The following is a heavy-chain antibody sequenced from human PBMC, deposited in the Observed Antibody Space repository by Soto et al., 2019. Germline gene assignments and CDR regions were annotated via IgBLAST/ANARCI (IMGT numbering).Heavy chain of an antibody. V-gene: IGHV1-69*13. CDR3: ARARARYYDSSGYRPLVEYFQH. CDR2: IIPIFGTA. Sequence: SVKVSCKASGGTFSSYAISWVRQAPGQGLEWMGGIIPIFGTANYAQKFQGRVTITADESTSTAYMELSSLRSEDTAVYYCARARARYYDSSGYRPLVEYFQHWGQGTLVTVSS. D-gene: IGHD3-22*01. J-gene: IGHJ1*01. CDR1: GGTFSSYA.